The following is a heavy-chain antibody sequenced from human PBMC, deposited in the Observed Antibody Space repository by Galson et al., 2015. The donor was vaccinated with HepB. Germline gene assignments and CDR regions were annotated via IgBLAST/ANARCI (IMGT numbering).Heavy chain of an antibody. Sequence: SLRLSCAASGFTFSSYAMHWVRQAPGKGLEWVAVISYDGSNKYYADSVKGRFTISRDNSKNTLYLQMNSLRAEDTAVYYCARDRAAAGHRDYYYGMDVWGQGTTVTVSS. CDR2: ISYDGSNK. J-gene: IGHJ6*02. CDR1: GFTFSSYA. CDR3: ARDRAAAGHRDYYYGMDV. V-gene: IGHV3-30-3*01. D-gene: IGHD6-13*01.